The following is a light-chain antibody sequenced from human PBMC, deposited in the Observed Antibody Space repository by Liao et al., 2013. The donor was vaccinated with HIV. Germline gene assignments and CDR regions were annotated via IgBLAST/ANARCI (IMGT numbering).Light chain of an antibody. J-gene: IGLJ3*02. CDR3: QTWDSGWV. CDR1: NIGSKS. Sequence: SYVLTQPHSVSVAPGKTARITCGGNNIGSKSVHWYLQKPGQAPVLVIYYDNDRPSGIPERFSGSNSGNMATLTISGTQTMDEADYYCQTWDSGWVFGGGTKLTVL. CDR2: YDN. V-gene: IGLV3-21*01.